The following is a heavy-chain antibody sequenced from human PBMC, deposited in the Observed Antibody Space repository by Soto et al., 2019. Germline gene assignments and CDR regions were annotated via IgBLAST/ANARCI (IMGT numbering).Heavy chain of an antibody. CDR3: ARDRYYFGSGTYNPPDY. D-gene: IGHD3-10*01. V-gene: IGHV3-30-3*01. CDR2: TSYDGSNK. Sequence: QVQLVESGGGVVQPGRSLRLSCAASGSAVSSFGVHWVRQAPGKGLEWVAVTSYDGSNKYYADSVTGRFTISRDISNNTVYLQMNSLRPEDTAVYYCARDRYYFGSGTYNPPDYWGQGTLVIVSS. CDR1: GSAVSSFG. J-gene: IGHJ4*02.